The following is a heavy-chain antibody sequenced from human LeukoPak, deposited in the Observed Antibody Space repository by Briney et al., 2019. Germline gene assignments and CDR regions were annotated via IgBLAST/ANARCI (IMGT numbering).Heavy chain of an antibody. D-gene: IGHD3-10*01. CDR2: IKQDESDK. V-gene: IGHV3-7*01. J-gene: IGHJ3*02. CDR1: GFTFSSYS. CDR3: ARDVRITPGAFDI. Sequence: GGSLRLSCAASGFTFSSYSMNWVRQAPGKGPEWVANIKQDESDKFYVDSVKGRFTISRDNAQNSLYLQMNSLRVEDTAVYYCARDVRITPGAFDIWGQGTMVTVSS.